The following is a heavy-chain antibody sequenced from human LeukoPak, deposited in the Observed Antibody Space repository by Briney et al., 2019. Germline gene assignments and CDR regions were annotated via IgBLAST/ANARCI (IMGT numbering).Heavy chain of an antibody. CDR3: ARDVVAATANYFDY. J-gene: IGHJ4*02. V-gene: IGHV3-48*01. D-gene: IGHD2-15*01. CDR2: ISSSSSTI. CDR1: GFTFSSYG. Sequence: GGSLRLSCAASGFTFSSYGMNWVRQAPGKGLEWVSYISSSSSTIYYADSVKGRFTISRDNAKNSLYLQMNSLRAEDTAVYYCARDVVAATANYFDYWGQGTLVTVSS.